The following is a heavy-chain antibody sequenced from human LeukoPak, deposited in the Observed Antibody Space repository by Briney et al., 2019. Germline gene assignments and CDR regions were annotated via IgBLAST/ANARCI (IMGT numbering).Heavy chain of an antibody. Sequence: SETLSLTCAVYGGSFSGYYWSWIRQPPGKGLEWIGEINHSGSTNYNPSLKSRVTISVDTSKNQFSLKLSSVTAADTAVYYCARGRYRRTTMVRGVTTKQNWFDPWGQGTLVTVSS. CDR3: ARGRYRRTTMVRGVTTKQNWFDP. CDR1: GGSFSGYY. CDR2: INHSGST. J-gene: IGHJ5*02. V-gene: IGHV4-34*01. D-gene: IGHD3-10*01.